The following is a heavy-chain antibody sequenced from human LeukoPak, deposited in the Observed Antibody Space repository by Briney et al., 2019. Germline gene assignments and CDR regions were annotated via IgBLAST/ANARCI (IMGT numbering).Heavy chain of an antibody. CDR3: ARGPGIAVADNFDY. D-gene: IGHD6-19*01. Sequence: SVKVSCKASGGTSISYAISWVRQAPGQGLEWMGGIIPIFGTANYAQKFQGRVTITADKSTSTAYMELSSLRSEDTAVYYCARGPGIAVADNFDYWGQGTLVTVSS. V-gene: IGHV1-69*06. CDR2: IIPIFGTA. CDR1: GGTSISYA. J-gene: IGHJ4*02.